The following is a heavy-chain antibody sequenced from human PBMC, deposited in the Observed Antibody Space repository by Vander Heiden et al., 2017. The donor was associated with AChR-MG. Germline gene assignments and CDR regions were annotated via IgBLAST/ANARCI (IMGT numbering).Heavy chain of an antibody. CDR3: ARDSSLFTKPFDY. CDR1: GFTFSSYT. V-gene: IGHV3-48*02. Sequence: EVQLVESGGDLVQPGGSLRLSCAASGFTFSSYTMNWVRQAPGKGLEWLSYITSSSSTIYYADSVKGRFTISRDNAKNSLYLQMNSLRDEDTAVYYCARDSSLFTKPFDYWGQGTLVTVS. J-gene: IGHJ4*02. CDR2: ITSSSSTI. D-gene: IGHD2-2*01.